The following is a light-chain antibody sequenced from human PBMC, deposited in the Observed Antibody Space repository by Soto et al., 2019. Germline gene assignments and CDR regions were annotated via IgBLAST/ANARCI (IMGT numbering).Light chain of an antibody. J-gene: IGKJ4*01. CDR3: KHFDDSLT. CDR2: GAS. CDR1: QSVDSST. V-gene: IGKV3-20*01. Sequence: EVVLTQSPGTLSLSPGERATLSCRASQSVDSSTLAWYQQKPGQAPRLLISGASKRATGTPDRFSGSGSGTDFTITISRLEPEDFAVYYCKHFDDSLTFGGGTKVEIK.